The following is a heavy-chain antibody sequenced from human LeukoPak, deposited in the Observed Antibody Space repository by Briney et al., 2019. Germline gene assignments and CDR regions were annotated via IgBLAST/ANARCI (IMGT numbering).Heavy chain of an antibody. V-gene: IGHV3-30-3*01. CDR2: ILYDGSKP. J-gene: IGHJ4*02. D-gene: IGHD1-26*01. CDR3: ARTGGSGSYQPIDY. CDR1: GFIFSSYA. Sequence: GDPLRLSCAASGFIFSSYAMHWVRQAPGKGREGVAVILYDGSKPYYAESVKGLFTISRDNPKNTVYLKMNSLRAEDTAVYYCARTGGSGSYQPIDYWGQGTQVTVSS.